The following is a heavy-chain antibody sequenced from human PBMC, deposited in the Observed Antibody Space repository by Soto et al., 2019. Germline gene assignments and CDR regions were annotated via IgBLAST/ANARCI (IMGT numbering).Heavy chain of an antibody. CDR2: IGTAGDT. J-gene: IGHJ3*02. V-gene: IGHV3-13*01. CDR3: ARGPGNDYIWGSNDAFDI. Sequence: PGGSLRLSCAASGFTFSSYDMHWVRQATGKGLEWVSAIGTAGDTYYPGSVKGRFTISRENAKNSLYLQMNSLRAGDTAVYYCARGPGNDYIWGSNDAFDIWGQGTMVTVSS. CDR1: GFTFSSYD. D-gene: IGHD3-16*01.